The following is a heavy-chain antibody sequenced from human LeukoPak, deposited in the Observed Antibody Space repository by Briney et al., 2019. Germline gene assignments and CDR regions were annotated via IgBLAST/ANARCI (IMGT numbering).Heavy chain of an antibody. CDR3: ARKQFGDSSGYYSL. J-gene: IGHJ4*02. CDR1: GGTFSSYA. D-gene: IGHD3-22*01. CDR2: IIPIFGTA. V-gene: IGHV1-69*05. Sequence: SVKVSCKASGGTFSSYAISWVRQAPGQGLEWMGGIIPIFGTANYAQKFQGRVTITTDESTSTAYMELSSLRSEDTAVYYCARKQFGDSSGYYSLWGQGTLVTVSS.